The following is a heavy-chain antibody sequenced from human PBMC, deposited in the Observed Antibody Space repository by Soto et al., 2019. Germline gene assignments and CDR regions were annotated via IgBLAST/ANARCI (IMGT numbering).Heavy chain of an antibody. CDR3: ARRYGYAFDI. Sequence: SETLSLTCSVSGGSISSGDYYWSWIRQPPGKGLEWIGYIYYSGSTNYNPSLKSRVTISVDTSKNQFSLKLSSVTAADTAVYYCARRYGYAFDIWGQGTMVTVSS. CDR2: IYYSGST. J-gene: IGHJ3*02. V-gene: IGHV4-61*08. D-gene: IGHD4-17*01. CDR1: GGSISSGDYY.